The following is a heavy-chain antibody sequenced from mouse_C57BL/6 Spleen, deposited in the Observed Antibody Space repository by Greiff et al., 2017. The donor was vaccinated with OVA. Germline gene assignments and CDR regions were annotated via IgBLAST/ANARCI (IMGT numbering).Heavy chain of an antibody. D-gene: IGHD2-3*01. Sequence: EVKLMESGEGLVKPGGSLKLSCAASGFTFSSYAMSWVRQTPEKRLEWVAYISSGGDYIYYADTVKGRFTISRDNARNTLYLQMSSLKSEDTAMYYCTRDLDGYYWFAYWGQGTLVTVSA. J-gene: IGHJ3*01. V-gene: IGHV5-9-1*02. CDR2: ISSGGDYI. CDR1: GFTFSSYA. CDR3: TRDLDGYYWFAY.